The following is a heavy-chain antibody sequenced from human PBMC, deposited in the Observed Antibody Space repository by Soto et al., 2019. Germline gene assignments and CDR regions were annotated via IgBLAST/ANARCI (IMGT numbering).Heavy chain of an antibody. Sequence: EVQLVESGGGLVNPVGSLRLYCSASGFTFSRYSMNWVRQAPGQGREWGSSISSSSSYIYYAESVKGRFTISGDKAKNSLYLQMNSLRAEDTAVYYCARDPTYDILTGYFDYWGQGTLVTVSS. CDR3: ARDPTYDILTGYFDY. V-gene: IGHV3-21*01. CDR2: ISSSSSYI. J-gene: IGHJ4*02. CDR1: GFTFSRYS. D-gene: IGHD3-9*01.